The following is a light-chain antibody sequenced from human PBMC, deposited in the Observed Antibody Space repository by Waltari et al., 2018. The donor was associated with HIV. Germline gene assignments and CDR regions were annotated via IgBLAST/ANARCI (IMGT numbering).Light chain of an antibody. V-gene: IGLV3-1*01. CDR3: QAWDSSTAGV. CDR2: EDS. Sequence: SYELTQPPSVSVSPGQTASITCSGDKLGDKYACWYQQKQGQSPVLVIYEDSKRPSGSPERFSGSNSGNTATLTISGTEAMDEADYYCQAWDSSTAGVFGGGTKLTVL. CDR1: KLGDKY. J-gene: IGLJ2*01.